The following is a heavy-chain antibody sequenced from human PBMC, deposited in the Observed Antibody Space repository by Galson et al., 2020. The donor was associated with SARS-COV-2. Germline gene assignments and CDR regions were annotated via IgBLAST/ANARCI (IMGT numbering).Heavy chain of an antibody. J-gene: IGHJ4*02. Sequence: GGSLRLSCAASGFTFENHAMHWVRQAPGKGLEWVAQILYDGSNKYYLDSVKGRFTISRDNSENTVSLQMDNLGAEDTAVYFCARDGQLSSGWAFDYWGKGTLVTVSS. D-gene: IGHD6-19*01. V-gene: IGHV3-30*02. CDR1: GFTFENHA. CDR3: ARDGQLSSGWAFDY. CDR2: ILYDGSNK.